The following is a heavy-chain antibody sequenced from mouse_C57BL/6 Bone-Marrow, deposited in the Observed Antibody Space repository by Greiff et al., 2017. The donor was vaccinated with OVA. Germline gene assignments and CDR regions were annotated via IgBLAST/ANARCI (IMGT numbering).Heavy chain of an antibody. V-gene: IGHV1-72*01. CDR2: IDPNSGGT. CDR1: GYTFTSYW. Sequence: VQLQQPGAELVKPGASVKLSCKASGYTFTSYWMHWVKQRPGRGLEWIGRIDPNSGGTKYNEKFKSKATLTVDKPSSPAYMQLSSLTSEDSAVYYCARKAYYSNFLAYWGQGTLVTVSA. CDR3: ARKAYYSNFLAY. D-gene: IGHD2-5*01. J-gene: IGHJ3*01.